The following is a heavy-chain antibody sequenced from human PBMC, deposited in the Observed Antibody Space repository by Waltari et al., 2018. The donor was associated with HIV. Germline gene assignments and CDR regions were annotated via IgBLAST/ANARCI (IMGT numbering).Heavy chain of an antibody. V-gene: IGHV3-7*04. CDR1: GFTFSSYW. CDR3: ARAHVSTYCSGGTCNYGMDV. J-gene: IGHJ6*02. D-gene: IGHD2-15*01. CDR2: IKVAGSVI. Sequence: EVQLVDSGGGLAQPGGSLRLSCAASGFTFSSYWMSWVRQAPGKGMECVANIKVAGSVIDYVDSVKCLFTVSRDNAKNSVYLQMNSLRVEDTAVYYCARAHVSTYCSGGTCNYGMDVWGRGTTVTVSS.